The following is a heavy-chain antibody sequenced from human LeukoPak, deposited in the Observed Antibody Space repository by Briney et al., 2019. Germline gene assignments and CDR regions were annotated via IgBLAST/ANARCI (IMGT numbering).Heavy chain of an antibody. Sequence: SETLSLTCAVYGGSFSGYYWSWIRQPPGKGLEWIGEINHSGSTNYNPSLKSRVTISVDTSKNQFSLKLSSVTAADTAVYYCAREYGLPQYYFDYWGQGTLVTVSS. V-gene: IGHV4-34*01. CDR3: AREYGLPQYYFDY. CDR1: GGSFSGYY. J-gene: IGHJ4*02. D-gene: IGHD5-18*01. CDR2: INHSGST.